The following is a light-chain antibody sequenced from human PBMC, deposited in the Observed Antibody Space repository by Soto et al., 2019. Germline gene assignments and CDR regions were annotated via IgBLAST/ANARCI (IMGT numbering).Light chain of an antibody. CDR3: QQRSSWPIT. CDR1: QSVSRY. Sequence: EIVLTQSPATVSLSPWERVTLSCRASQSVSRYLAWYQQKPGQAPRLLIYDASNRATGIPARFSGSESGTDFTLTISSLEPEDFAVYYCQQRSSWPITFGQGTRLEIK. J-gene: IGKJ5*01. V-gene: IGKV3-11*01. CDR2: DAS.